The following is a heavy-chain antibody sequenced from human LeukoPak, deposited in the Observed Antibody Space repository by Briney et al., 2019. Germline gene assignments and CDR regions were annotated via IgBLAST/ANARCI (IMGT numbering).Heavy chain of an antibody. CDR2: ISGSGSST. D-gene: IGHD6-13*01. CDR1: GFTFSSYA. J-gene: IGHJ4*02. Sequence: WGSLRLSCAASGFTFSSYAMSWVRQAPGKGLEWVSAISGSGSSTYYADSVKGRFTISRDNSKNTLYLQMNSLRAEDTAVYYCAHSSSWFDYWGQGTLVTVSS. CDR3: AHSSSWFDY. V-gene: IGHV3-23*01.